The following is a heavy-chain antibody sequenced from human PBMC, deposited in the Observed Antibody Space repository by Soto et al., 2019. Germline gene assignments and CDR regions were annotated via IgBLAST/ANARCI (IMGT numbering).Heavy chain of an antibody. D-gene: IGHD6-19*01. V-gene: IGHV3-33*01. Sequence: PGGSLRLSCAASGFTFSSYGMHWVRQAPGKWLEWVAVILYDGDNKYYEDSVKGRFTISRDNSKNTLYLQMNSLRAEDTAVYYCARDRTSGWFEGYYFDYWGQGXPVTVYS. CDR2: ILYDGDNK. CDR1: GFTFSSYG. CDR3: ARDRTSGWFEGYYFDY. J-gene: IGHJ4*02.